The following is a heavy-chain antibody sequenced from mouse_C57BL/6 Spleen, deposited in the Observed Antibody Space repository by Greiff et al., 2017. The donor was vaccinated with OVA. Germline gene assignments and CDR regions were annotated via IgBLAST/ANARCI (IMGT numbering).Heavy chain of an antibody. CDR2: IHPNSGST. CDR1: GYTFTSYW. Sequence: VQLQQPGAELVKPGASVKLSCKASGYTFTSYWMHWVKQRPGQGLEWIGMIHPNSGSTNYNEKFKSKATLTVDKSSSTAYMQLSSLTSEDAAVYYCARSGLRRLDYWGQGTTLTVSS. V-gene: IGHV1-64*01. CDR3: ARSGLRRLDY. D-gene: IGHD2-2*01. J-gene: IGHJ2*01.